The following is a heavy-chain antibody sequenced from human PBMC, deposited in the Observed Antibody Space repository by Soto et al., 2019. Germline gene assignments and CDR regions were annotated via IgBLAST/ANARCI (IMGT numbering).Heavy chain of an antibody. D-gene: IGHD3-10*01. V-gene: IGHV4-39*01. CDR2: IYYSGST. J-gene: IGHJ4*02. Sequence: PSETLSLTCTVSGGSISSSSYYWGWIRQPPGKGLEWIGSIYYSGSTYYNPSLKSRVTISVDTSKNQFSLKLSSVTAADTAVYYCATYGSGTYKPTTFDDWGQGTLVTVSS. CDR3: ATYGSGTYKPTTFDD. CDR1: GGSISSSSYY.